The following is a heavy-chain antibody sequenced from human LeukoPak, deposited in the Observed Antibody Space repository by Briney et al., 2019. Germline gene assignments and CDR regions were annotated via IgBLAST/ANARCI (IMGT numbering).Heavy chain of an antibody. V-gene: IGHV3-66*01. D-gene: IGHD4-17*01. CDR2: IYSGGST. Sequence: GGSLRLSCVASGFIVREKYMGWVRQAPGKGLEWVSVIYSGGSTYYADSVKGRFTISRDNSKNTLYLQMNSLRAEDTAVYYCARDGGVTTSDYWGQGTLVTVSS. J-gene: IGHJ4*02. CDR3: ARDGGVTTSDY. CDR1: GFIVREKY.